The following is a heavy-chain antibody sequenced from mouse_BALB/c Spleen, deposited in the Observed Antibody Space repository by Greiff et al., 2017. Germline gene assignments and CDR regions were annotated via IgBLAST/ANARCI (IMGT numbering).Heavy chain of an antibody. Sequence: EVQRVESGPELVKPGASVKISCKASGYSFTGYFMNWVMQSHGKSLEWIGRINPYNGDTFYNQKFKGKATLTVDKSSSTAHMELRSLASEDSAVYYCARGSIEVWGAGTTVTVSS. J-gene: IGHJ1*01. CDR3: ARGSIEV. CDR2: INPYNGDT. V-gene: IGHV1-20*02. CDR1: GYSFTGYF.